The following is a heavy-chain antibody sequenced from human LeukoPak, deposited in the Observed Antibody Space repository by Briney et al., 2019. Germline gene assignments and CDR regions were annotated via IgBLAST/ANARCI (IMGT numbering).Heavy chain of an antibody. CDR3: ARGGGWGNWNDAVDY. D-gene: IGHD1-1*01. V-gene: IGHV4-38-2*02. Sequence: SDTLSLTCTVSGYSISSGYYWGWIRQPPGKGLEWIGSIYHSGSTYYNPSLKSRVTISVDTSKNQFSLKVNSVTAADTAVYYCARGGGWGNWNDAVDYWGQGTLVTVSS. CDR1: GYSISSGYY. CDR2: IYHSGST. J-gene: IGHJ4*02.